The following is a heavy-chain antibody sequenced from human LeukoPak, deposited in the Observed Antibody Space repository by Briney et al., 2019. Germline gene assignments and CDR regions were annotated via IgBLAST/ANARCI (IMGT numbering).Heavy chain of an antibody. J-gene: IGHJ4*02. Sequence: NPSETLSLTCAVYGGSFSGYYWSWIRQPPGKGLEWIGEINHSGSTNYNPSLKSRVTISVDTSKNQFSLKLSSVTAADTAVYYCARLTAITYYYGSGSYYNTAPRKYYFDYWGQGTLVTVSS. CDR3: ARLTAITYYYGSGSYYNTAPRKYYFDY. CDR1: GGSFSGYY. V-gene: IGHV4-34*01. D-gene: IGHD3-10*01. CDR2: INHSGST.